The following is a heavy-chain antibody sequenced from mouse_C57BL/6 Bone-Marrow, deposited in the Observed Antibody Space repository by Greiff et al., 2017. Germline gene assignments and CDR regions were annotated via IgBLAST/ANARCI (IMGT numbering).Heavy chain of an antibody. V-gene: IGHV1-69*01. J-gene: IGHJ4*01. CDR1: GYTFTSYW. CDR3: ATKYYGSNYYAMDY. CDR2: IDPSDSYT. D-gene: IGHD1-1*01. Sequence: VQLQQPGAELVMPGASVKLSCKASGYTFTSYWMHWVKQRPGQGLEWIGEIDPSDSYTNYNQKFKGKSTLTVNKSSSTAYMQLSSLTSEDSAVXYCATKYYGSNYYAMDYWGQGTSVTVSS.